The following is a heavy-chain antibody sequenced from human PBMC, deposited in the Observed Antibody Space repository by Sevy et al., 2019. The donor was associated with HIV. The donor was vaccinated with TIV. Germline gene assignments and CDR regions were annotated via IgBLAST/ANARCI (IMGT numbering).Heavy chain of an antibody. J-gene: IGHJ4*02. Sequence: GESLKISCAASDFPFTNAWMNWVRQAPGKGLEWVGRIKSKTDGGTTDYAAPVKGRFTISRDDSKNTVYLEMNSLKTEDTAVYYCVDIAAAGAWDHWGQGTLVTVSS. CDR1: DFPFTNAW. D-gene: IGHD6-25*01. CDR3: VDIAAAGAWDH. CDR2: IKSKTDGGTT. V-gene: IGHV3-15*07.